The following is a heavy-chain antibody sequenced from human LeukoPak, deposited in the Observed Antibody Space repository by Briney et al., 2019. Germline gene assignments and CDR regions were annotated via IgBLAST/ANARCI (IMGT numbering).Heavy chain of an antibody. CDR1: GYTFTGYY. J-gene: IGHJ5*02. CDR2: MNPNSGNT. D-gene: IGHD3-22*01. CDR3: ARGGMARYYYDSSGYSFDP. Sequence: GASVRVSCKASGYTFTGYYMHWVRQATGQGLEWMGWMNPNSGNTGYAQKFQGRVTMTRNTSISTAYMELSSLRSEDTAVYYCARGGMARYYYDSSGYSFDPWGQGTLVTVSS. V-gene: IGHV1-8*02.